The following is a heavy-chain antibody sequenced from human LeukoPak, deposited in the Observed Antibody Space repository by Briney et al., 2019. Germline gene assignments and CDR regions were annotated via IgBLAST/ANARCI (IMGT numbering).Heavy chain of an antibody. J-gene: IGHJ4*02. CDR1: GGSISSSSYY. Sequence: SETLSLTCTVSGGSISSSSYYWGWIRQPPGKGLEWIGSIYYSGRTYYNPSLKSRVTISVDTSKNQFSLKLSSVTAADTAVYYCARPDYGDYVFFYWGQGTLVTVSS. D-gene: IGHD4-17*01. CDR3: ARPDYGDYVFFY. CDR2: IYYSGRT. V-gene: IGHV4-39*01.